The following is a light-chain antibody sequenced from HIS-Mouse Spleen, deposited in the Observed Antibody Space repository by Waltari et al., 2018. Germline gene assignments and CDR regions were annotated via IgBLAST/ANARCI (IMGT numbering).Light chain of an antibody. CDR2: KAS. V-gene: IGKV1-5*03. J-gene: IGKJ2*01. Sequence: DIQMTQSPSTLSASVGDRVTITCRASQSSSSWLAWYQQKRGKAPKLLIYKASSLESGVPSRFSGSGSGTEFTLTISSMQPDDFAPYYWQQYNSYSRTFGQGTKLEIK. CDR3: QQYNSYSRT. CDR1: QSSSSW.